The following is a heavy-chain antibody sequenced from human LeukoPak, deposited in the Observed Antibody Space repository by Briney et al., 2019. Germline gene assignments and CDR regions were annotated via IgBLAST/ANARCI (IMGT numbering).Heavy chain of an antibody. J-gene: IGHJ6*03. V-gene: IGHV3-7*01. Sequence: GGSLRLSCAASGFTFSSYWMSWVRQAPGKGLEWVANIKQDGSEKYYVDSVKGRFTISRDNAKNSLYLQMSSLRAEDTAVYYCARDGYDFWSGYFYYYYYMDVWGKGTTVTVSS. CDR3: ARDGYDFWSGYFYYYYYMDV. D-gene: IGHD3-3*01. CDR2: IKQDGSEK. CDR1: GFTFSSYW.